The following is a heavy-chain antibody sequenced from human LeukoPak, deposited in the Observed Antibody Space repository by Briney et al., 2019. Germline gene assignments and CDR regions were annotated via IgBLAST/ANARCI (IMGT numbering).Heavy chain of an antibody. CDR3: AKDMWVAVAGGYAMDV. D-gene: IGHD6-19*01. V-gene: IGHV3-9*01. CDR2: ISRNSGNI. CDR1: GFNFDDYA. J-gene: IGHJ6*02. Sequence: PGGSLRLSCAASGFNFDDYAMHWVRQAPGKGLEWVAGISRNSGNIGYADSVKGRFTISRDSAKKSLYLQMNSLTSEDTALYYCAKDMWVAVAGGYAMDVWGQGTTVTVSS.